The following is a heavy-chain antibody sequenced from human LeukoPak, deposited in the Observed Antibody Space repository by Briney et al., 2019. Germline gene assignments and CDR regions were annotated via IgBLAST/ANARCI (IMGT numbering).Heavy chain of an antibody. D-gene: IGHD3-16*02. CDR1: GGSISSSSYY. CDR2: IYYSGST. Sequence: KPSETLSLTCTVSGGSISSSSYYWGWIRQPPGKGLEWIGSIYYSGSTYYNPSLKSRVTISVDTSKNQFSLKLSSVTAADTAVYYCARHPRVGYPYYYYYYMDVWGKGTTVTISS. V-gene: IGHV4-39*01. CDR3: ARHPRVGYPYYYYYYMDV. J-gene: IGHJ6*03.